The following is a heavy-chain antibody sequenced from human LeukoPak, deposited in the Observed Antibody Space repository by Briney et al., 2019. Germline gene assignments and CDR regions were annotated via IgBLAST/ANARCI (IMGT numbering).Heavy chain of an antibody. CDR3: AKAAEPVVPAAMFDY. CDR2: ISWNSGSI. V-gene: IGHV3-9*01. J-gene: IGHJ4*02. D-gene: IGHD2-2*01. CDR1: GFSFDDYA. Sequence: GGSLRLSCAASGFSFDDYAMHWVRQAPGKDLEWVSGISWNSGSIGYADSVKGRFTISRDNAKNSLYLQMNSLRAEDTALYYCAKAAEPVVPAAMFDYWGQGTLVTVSS.